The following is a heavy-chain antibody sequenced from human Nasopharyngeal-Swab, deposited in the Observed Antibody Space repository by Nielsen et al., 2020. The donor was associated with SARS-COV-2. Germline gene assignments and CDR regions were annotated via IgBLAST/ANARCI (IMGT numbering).Heavy chain of an antibody. V-gene: IGHV4-34*01. CDR1: GGSFSGYY. Sequence: SETLSLTCAVYGGSFSGYYWSWIRQPPGKGLEWIGEINHSGSTNYNPSLKSRVTISVDTSKNQFSLNLSSVTAADTAVYYCAREPPGGMDVWGQGTTDTVSS. CDR3: AREPPGGMDV. CDR2: INHSGST. J-gene: IGHJ6*02.